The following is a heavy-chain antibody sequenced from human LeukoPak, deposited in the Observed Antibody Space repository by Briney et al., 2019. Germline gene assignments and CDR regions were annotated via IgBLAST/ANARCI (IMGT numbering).Heavy chain of an antibody. Sequence: GGSLRLSCATSGFTFSAYSMNWVRQAPGKGLEWVAVISYDGSNKYYADSVKGRFTISRDNSKNTLYLKMNSLRAEDTAVYYCARGPRSGSSYGTPPDVWGKGATVTVSS. D-gene: IGHD1-26*01. CDR3: ARGPRSGSSYGTPPDV. J-gene: IGHJ6*04. CDR2: ISYDGSNK. CDR1: GFTFSAYS. V-gene: IGHV3-30*03.